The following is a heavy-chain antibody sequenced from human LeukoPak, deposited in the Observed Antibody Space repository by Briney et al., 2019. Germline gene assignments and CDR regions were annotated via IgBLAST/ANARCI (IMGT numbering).Heavy chain of an antibody. CDR2: IYHTGTT. J-gene: IGHJ2*01. D-gene: IGHD7-27*01. V-gene: IGHV4-59*08. CDR3: AGQLGFWYFDL. Sequence: SETLSLTCSVSGGSVNGSYCSWIRQSPGKGLEYLGYIYHTGTTNYNPSLKTRITMSIDTSKNQFSLTLSSVTAADTAVYYCAGQLGFWYFDLWGRGTLVTVSS. CDR1: GGSVNGSY.